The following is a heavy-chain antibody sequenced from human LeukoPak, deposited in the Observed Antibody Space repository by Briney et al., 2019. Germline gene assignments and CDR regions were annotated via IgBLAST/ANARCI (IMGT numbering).Heavy chain of an antibody. CDR3: ARLSVARQQLARGIDY. V-gene: IGHV4-39*01. CDR2: IYYSGST. CDR1: GGSISSSSYY. D-gene: IGHD6-13*01. Sequence: YPSETLSLTCTVSGGSISSSSYYWGWIRQPPGKGLEWIGSIYYSGSTYYNPSLKSQVTISVDTSKNQFSLKLSSVTAADTAVYYCARLSVARQQLARGIDYWGQGTLVTVSS. J-gene: IGHJ4*02.